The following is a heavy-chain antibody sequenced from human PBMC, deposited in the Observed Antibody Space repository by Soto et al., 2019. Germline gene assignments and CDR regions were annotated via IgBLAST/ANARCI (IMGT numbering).Heavy chain of an antibody. D-gene: IGHD2-2*02. V-gene: IGHV1-18*01. CDR2: ISAYNGNT. CDR3: ARHDIVVVPAAIPYFQH. J-gene: IGHJ1*01. Sequence: GESLKISCKASGYTFTSYGISWVRQAPGQGLEWMGWISAYNGNTNYAQKLQGRVTMTTDTSTSTAYMELRSLRSDDTAVYYCARHDIVVVPAAIPYFQHWGQGTLVTVSS. CDR1: GYTFTSYG.